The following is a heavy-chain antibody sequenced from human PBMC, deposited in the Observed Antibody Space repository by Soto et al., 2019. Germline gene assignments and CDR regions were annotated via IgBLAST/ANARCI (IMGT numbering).Heavy chain of an antibody. CDR3: ARGVYGSGNYYTGPSAFDI. CDR2: TIPVFHTA. D-gene: IGHD3-10*01. V-gene: IGHV1-69*06. CDR1: GGTLSDHG. Sequence: QVQLEQSVAEVKKPGSSVKVSCKASGGTLSDHGVAWLRQAPGQGLEWMGGTIPVFHTAKYAQKFQGRVTVTADKFTNIAYMELSSLRSEDTAFYFCARGVYGSGNYYTGPSAFDIWGQGTMVIVSS. J-gene: IGHJ3*02.